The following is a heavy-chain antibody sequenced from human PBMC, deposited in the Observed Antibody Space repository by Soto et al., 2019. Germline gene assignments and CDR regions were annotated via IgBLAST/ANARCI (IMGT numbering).Heavy chain of an antibody. CDR3: AKDWDGFTVTGYTYGMDV. J-gene: IGHJ6*02. D-gene: IGHD6-13*01. Sequence: PGGSLRLSCAASGFTFRSYAMSWVRQAPGKGLEWVSGISGSGISTHYADSFKGRFAISRDDPQNSLFLQMDSLRPEDTAVYFCAKDWDGFTVTGYTYGMDVWGQGTTVTVSS. V-gene: IGHV3-23*01. CDR1: GFTFRSYA. CDR2: ISGSGIST.